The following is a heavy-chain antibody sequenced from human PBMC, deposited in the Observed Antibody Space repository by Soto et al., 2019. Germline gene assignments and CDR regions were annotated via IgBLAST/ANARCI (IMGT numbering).Heavy chain of an antibody. CDR2: IKQDGSEK. V-gene: IGHV3-7*03. CDR1: GFTFSSYW. J-gene: IGHJ4*02. Sequence: GGSLRLSCAVSGFTFSSYWMSWVRQAPGKGLEWVANIKQDGSEKYYVDSVKGRFTISRDNAKNSLYLQMNSLRAEDTAVYYCARGWSNFDYWGQGTLVTVSS. CDR3: ARGWSNFDY.